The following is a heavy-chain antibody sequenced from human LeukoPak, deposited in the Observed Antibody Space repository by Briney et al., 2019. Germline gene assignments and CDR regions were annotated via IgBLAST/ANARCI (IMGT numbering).Heavy chain of an antibody. CDR2: ISSSSSYI. D-gene: IGHD3-9*01. V-gene: IGHV3-21*01. CDR3: ARMDLLTGYYDY. CDR1: GFTFSSYS. Sequence: PGGSLRLSCAASGFTFSSYSMNWVRQAPGKGLEWVSSISSSSSYIYYADSVKGRFTISRDNAKNSLYLQMNSLRAEGTAVYYCARMDLLTGYYDYWGQGTLVTVSS. J-gene: IGHJ4*02.